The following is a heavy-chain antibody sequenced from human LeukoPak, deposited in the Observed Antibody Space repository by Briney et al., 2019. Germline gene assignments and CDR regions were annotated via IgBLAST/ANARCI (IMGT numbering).Heavy chain of an antibody. J-gene: IGHJ4*02. CDR3: ARVEMAIIANDY. Sequence: GGFLRLSCAASGFTFSSYEMNWVRQAPGKGLEWVSYISSSGSTIYYADSVKGRFTISRDNAKNSLYLQMNSLRAEDTAVYYCARVEMAIIANDYWGQGTLVTVSS. V-gene: IGHV3-48*03. CDR1: GFTFSSYE. CDR2: ISSSGSTI. D-gene: IGHD5-24*01.